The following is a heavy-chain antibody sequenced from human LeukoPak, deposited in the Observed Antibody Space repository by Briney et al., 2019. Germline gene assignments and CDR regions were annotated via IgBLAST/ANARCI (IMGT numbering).Heavy chain of an antibody. CDR3: ASPVGASDY. CDR1: GFTLSRYA. D-gene: IGHD1-26*01. CDR2: INHSGST. Sequence: GSLRLSCAASGFTLSRYAVSWVRQPPGKGLEWIGEINHSGSTNYNPSLKSRVTISVDTSKNQFSLKLSSVTAADTAVYYCASPVGASDYWGQGTLVTVSS. V-gene: IGHV4-34*01. J-gene: IGHJ4*02.